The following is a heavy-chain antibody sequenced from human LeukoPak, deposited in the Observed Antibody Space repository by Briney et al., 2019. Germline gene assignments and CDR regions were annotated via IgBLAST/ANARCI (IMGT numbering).Heavy chain of an antibody. CDR3: AKDESQRLANFDY. CDR1: GFSFSSYG. Sequence: GGSLRLSCAGSGFSFSSYGMHWVRQAPGKGLEWMAFIRSDGSNKYYADSVKGRFTISRDNSKNTLYLQMNSLRAEDTAVYYCAKDESQRLANFDYWGQGTLVTVSS. CDR2: IRSDGSNK. D-gene: IGHD6-25*01. J-gene: IGHJ4*02. V-gene: IGHV3-30*02.